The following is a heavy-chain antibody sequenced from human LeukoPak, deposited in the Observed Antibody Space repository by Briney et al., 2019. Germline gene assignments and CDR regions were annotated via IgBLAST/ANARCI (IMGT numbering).Heavy chain of an antibody. Sequence: PGGSLRLSCASPGSTLSDYYVNWIRQAPGKGLEWVSQISNTGYSKYYADSVKGRFTISRDNVKDSVSLQMNPLRVADSGTYYCAREEYGGNNFDDWGQGTLVTVSS. CDR2: ISNTGYSK. D-gene: IGHD4-23*01. V-gene: IGHV3-11*01. CDR3: AREEYGGNNFDD. CDR1: GSTLSDYY. J-gene: IGHJ4*02.